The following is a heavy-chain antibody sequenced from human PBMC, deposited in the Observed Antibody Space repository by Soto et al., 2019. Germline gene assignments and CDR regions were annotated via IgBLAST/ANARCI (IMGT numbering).Heavy chain of an antibody. V-gene: IGHV1-18*01. CDR2: ISAYDGST. J-gene: IGHJ5*02. D-gene: IGHD1-1*01. CDR3: ARHNSQCPNWFDP. CDR1: GYTFTSYG. Sequence: ASVKVSCKASGYTFTSYGFSWVRQAPGQGLEWMGWISAYDGSTNYAQKFQGRVTMTTDTSTSTAYMELKSLRSDDTAVYYCARHNSQCPNWFDPWGQGTLVTVSS.